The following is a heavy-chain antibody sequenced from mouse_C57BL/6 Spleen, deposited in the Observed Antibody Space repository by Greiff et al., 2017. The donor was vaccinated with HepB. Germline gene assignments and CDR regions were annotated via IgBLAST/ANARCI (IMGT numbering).Heavy chain of an antibody. J-gene: IGHJ2*01. Sequence: QVQLQQPGAELVKPGASVKLSCKASGYTFTSYWMQWVKQRPGQGLEWIGEIDPSDSYTNYNQKFKGKATLTVDTSSSTAYMQLSSLTSEDSAVYYGARSTMVTTEGYFDYWGQGTTLTVSS. V-gene: IGHV1-50*01. D-gene: IGHD2-2*01. CDR3: ARSTMVTTEGYFDY. CDR2: IDPSDSYT. CDR1: GYTFTSYW.